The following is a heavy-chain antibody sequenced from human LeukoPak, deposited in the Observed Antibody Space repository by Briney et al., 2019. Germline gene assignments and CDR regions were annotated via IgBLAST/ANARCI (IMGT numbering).Heavy chain of an antibody. J-gene: IGHJ5*02. Sequence: SETLSLTCTVSGGSISSYYWSWIRRPPGKGLEWIGYIYYSGSTNYNPSLKSRVTISVDTSKNQFSLKLSSVTAADTAVYYCARDPRDGDLSWFDPWGQGTLVTVSS. CDR3: ARDPRDGDLSWFDP. D-gene: IGHD4-17*01. V-gene: IGHV4-59*01. CDR1: GGSISSYY. CDR2: IYYSGST.